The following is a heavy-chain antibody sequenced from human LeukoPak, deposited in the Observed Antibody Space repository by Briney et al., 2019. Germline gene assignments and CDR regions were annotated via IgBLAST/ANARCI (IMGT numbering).Heavy chain of an antibody. V-gene: IGHV4-59*01. J-gene: IGHJ3*02. Sequence: SETLSLTCTVSGGSISSYYWGWIRQPPGKGLEWIGYIYYSGSTNYNPSLKSRVTIPEDTSKSQFSLKLSSVTAADTAVYYCARSRSSSWDDAFDIWGQGTMVTVSS. CDR2: IYYSGST. D-gene: IGHD6-13*01. CDR1: GGSISSYY. CDR3: ARSRSSSWDDAFDI.